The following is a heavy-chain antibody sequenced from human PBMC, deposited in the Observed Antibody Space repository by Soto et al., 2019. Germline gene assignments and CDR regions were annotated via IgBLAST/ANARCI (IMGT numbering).Heavy chain of an antibody. J-gene: IGHJ6*02. Sequence: GGSLRLSCAASGFTASSNYMSWVRQAPGKGLEWVSVIYSGGSTYYADSVKGRFTISRDNSKNTLYLQMNSLRAEDTAVYYCARDRYGDYDYYYYGMDVWGQGTTVTVSS. CDR3: ARDRYGDYDYYYYGMDV. V-gene: IGHV3-66*01. CDR2: IYSGGST. CDR1: GFTASSNY. D-gene: IGHD4-17*01.